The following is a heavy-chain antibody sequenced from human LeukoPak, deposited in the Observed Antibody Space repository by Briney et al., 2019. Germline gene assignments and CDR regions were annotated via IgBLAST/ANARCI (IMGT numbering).Heavy chain of an antibody. D-gene: IGHD6-19*01. CDR3: ARDRSVAGTFWFDP. V-gene: IGHV1-69*05. Sequence: SVKVSCKASGGTFSSYAISWVRQAPGQGLEWMGGIIPIFGTANCAQKFQGRVTITTDESTSTAYMELSSLRSEDTAVYYCARDRSVAGTFWFDPWGQGTLVTVSS. J-gene: IGHJ5*02. CDR2: IIPIFGTA. CDR1: GGTFSSYA.